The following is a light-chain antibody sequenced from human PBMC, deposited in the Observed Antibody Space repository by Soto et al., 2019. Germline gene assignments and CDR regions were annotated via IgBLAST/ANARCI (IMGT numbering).Light chain of an antibody. Sequence: DIVLTQSPGTLSLSPGERATLSCRASQSVSGNYFAWYQQKPGQAPRILIYAVSGRGTGIPDRFSGSGSGTDFTLTISRLEPEDFAVYYCQQYGSSPGTFGQGTKLEIK. V-gene: IGKV3-20*01. CDR2: AVS. J-gene: IGKJ2*01. CDR3: QQYGSSPGT. CDR1: QSVSGNY.